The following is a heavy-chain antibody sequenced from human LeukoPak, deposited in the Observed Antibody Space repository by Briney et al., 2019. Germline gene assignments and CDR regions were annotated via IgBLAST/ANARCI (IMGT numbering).Heavy chain of an antibody. V-gene: IGHV4-34*01. CDR1: GGSFSGYY. CDR3: ASFRNYYYDSSGSTTNWFDP. D-gene: IGHD3-22*01. Sequence: PSETLSLTCAVYGGSFSGYYWSWIRQPPGKGLEWIGEINHSGSTNYNPSLKSRVTISVDTSKNQFSLKLSSVTAADTAVYYCASFRNYYYDSSGSTTNWFDPWGQGTLVTVSS. J-gene: IGHJ5*02. CDR2: INHSGST.